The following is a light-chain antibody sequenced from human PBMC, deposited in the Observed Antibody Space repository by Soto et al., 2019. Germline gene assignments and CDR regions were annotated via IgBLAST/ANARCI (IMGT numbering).Light chain of an antibody. CDR2: GAS. V-gene: IGKV3-20*01. Sequence: EVMLTQSPGTLSLSPGERATLSCRASQSVSSNYLAWYQQKSGQAPRLLIYGASNRATGIPDRFSGSGSGTDFTLTIRTLEPEDFALYYCQQYDPSPRTFGQGTKVEFK. J-gene: IGKJ1*01. CDR1: QSVSSNY. CDR3: QQYDPSPRT.